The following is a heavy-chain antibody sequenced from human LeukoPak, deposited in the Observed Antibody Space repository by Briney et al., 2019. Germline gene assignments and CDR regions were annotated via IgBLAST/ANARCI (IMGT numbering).Heavy chain of an antibody. D-gene: IGHD2-15*01. CDR1: GYTFTSYD. J-gene: IGHJ4*02. CDR3: ARTPAKTRYCSGGSCYYFDY. Sequence: ASVKVSCKAFGYTFTSYDINWVRQATGQGLEWMGWMNPNSGNTGYAQKFQGRVTITRNTSISTAYMELSSLRSEDTAVYYCARTPAKTRYCSGGSCYYFDYWGQGTLVTVSS. V-gene: IGHV1-8*03. CDR2: MNPNSGNT.